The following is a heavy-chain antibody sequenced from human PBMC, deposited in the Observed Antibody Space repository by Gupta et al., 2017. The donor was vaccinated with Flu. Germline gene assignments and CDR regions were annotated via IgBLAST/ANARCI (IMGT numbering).Heavy chain of an antibody. CDR3: AQMASSYYGSYLGP. V-gene: IGHV2-70*13. CDR2: IDWDDVE. D-gene: IGHD3-3*01. J-gene: IGHJ2*01. CDR1: SDMC. Sequence: SDMCVSWIRQAPGKALEWLAIIDWDDVEYESTALKTRLSISKDNSKNQAVLKMKNMEQMDTAQYYCAQMASSYYGSYLGPWGPGTLVNVSS.